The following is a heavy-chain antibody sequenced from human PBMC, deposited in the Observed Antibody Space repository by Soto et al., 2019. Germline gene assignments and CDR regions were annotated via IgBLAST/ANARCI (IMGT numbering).Heavy chain of an antibody. J-gene: IGHJ4*02. V-gene: IGHV3-49*04. Sequence: SLRLSCTASGFTFGDYAMSWVRQAPGEGLEWVGFIRSKAHGGTIEYAASVKGRFTISRDDSKSIAYLQMNSLKTEDTAVYYCVREYRGYCDYWGQGTRVTVSP. CDR3: VREYRGYCDY. D-gene: IGHD5-12*01. CDR1: GFTFGDYA. CDR2: IRSKAHGGTI.